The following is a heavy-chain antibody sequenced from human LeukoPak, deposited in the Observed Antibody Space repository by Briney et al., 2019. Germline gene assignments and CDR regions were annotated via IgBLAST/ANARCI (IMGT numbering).Heavy chain of an antibody. CDR3: ARGGYYYDSSGYYFFDY. V-gene: IGHV1-2*02. J-gene: IGHJ4*02. Sequence: ASVKVSCKASGYTFTGYYMHWVRQAPGQGLEWMGWINPNSGGTNYAQKFQGRVTMTRNTSISTAYMELSSLRSEDTAVYYCARGGYYYDSSGYYFFDYWGQGTLVTVSS. CDR1: GYTFTGYY. D-gene: IGHD3-22*01. CDR2: INPNSGGT.